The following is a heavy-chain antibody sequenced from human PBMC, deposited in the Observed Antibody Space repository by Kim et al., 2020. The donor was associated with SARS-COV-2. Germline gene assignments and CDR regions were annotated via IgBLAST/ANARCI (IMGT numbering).Heavy chain of an antibody. J-gene: IGHJ4*02. V-gene: IGHV3-23*01. CDR3: AKGWRDSTGWYFDY. Sequence: GGSLRLSCAASGFTFSTYGMSWVRQAPGKGLEWVSHITGSGGGTYYADSVKGRFTISRDNSKNTLYLQMNSLRAEDTAVYYCAKGWRDSTGWYFDYWGQGTLVTVSS. CDR2: ITGSGGGT. CDR1: GFTFSTYG. D-gene: IGHD6-19*01.